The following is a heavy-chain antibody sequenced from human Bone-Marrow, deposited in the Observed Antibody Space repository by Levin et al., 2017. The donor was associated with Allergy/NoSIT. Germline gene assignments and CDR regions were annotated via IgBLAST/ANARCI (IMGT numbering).Heavy chain of an antibody. J-gene: IGHJ5*02. CDR2: IIPVFGTT. CDR3: ARSRYCSGGSCFAAGPHNWFDP. CDR1: GGASNTYT. V-gene: IGHV1-69*13. D-gene: IGHD2-15*01. Sequence: ASVKVSCEASGGASNTYTISWVRQAPGQGLEWMGTIIPVFGTTTYAQKFQGRVSITADESTRTTYMDLSSLRSEDTATYYCARSRYCSGGSCFAAGPHNWFDPWGQGTLVTVSS.